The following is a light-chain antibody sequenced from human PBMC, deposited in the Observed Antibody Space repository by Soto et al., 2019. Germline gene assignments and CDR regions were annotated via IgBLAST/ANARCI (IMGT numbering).Light chain of an antibody. CDR3: QVWDSSGDHPV. V-gene: IGLV3-21*02. Sequence: SYELTQPPSVSVAPGQTARITCGGNNIGDKSVHWYQQKPGQAPVVVVYDDSDRPSGIPERFSGSNSGNTATLTISRVEAGDEADYYCQVWDSSGDHPVFGTGTKVTVL. J-gene: IGLJ1*01. CDR2: DDS. CDR1: NIGDKS.